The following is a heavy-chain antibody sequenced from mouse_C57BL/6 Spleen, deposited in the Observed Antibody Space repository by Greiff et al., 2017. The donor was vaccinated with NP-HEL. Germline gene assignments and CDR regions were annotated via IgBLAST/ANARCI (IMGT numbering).Heavy chain of an antibody. V-gene: IGHV1-26*01. CDR1: GYTFTDYY. Sequence: EVQLQQSGPELVKPGASVKISCKASGYTFTDYYMNWVKQSHGKSLEWIGDINPNNGGTSYNQKFKGKATLTVDKSSSTAYMELRSLTSEDSAVYYCARRGDYSSGYDYWGQGTTLTVSS. J-gene: IGHJ2*01. CDR3: ARRGDYSSGYDY. CDR2: INPNNGGT. D-gene: IGHD3-2*02.